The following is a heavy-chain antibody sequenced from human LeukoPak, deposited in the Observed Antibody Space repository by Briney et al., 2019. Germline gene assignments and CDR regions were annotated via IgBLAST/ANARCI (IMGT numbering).Heavy chain of an antibody. CDR2: ISSSSSYI. Sequence: GGSLRLSCAASGFTFSSYSMNWVRQAPGKGLEWVSSISSSSSYIYYADSVKGRFTISRDNAKNSLYLQMNSLRAEDTAVYYCAKDLFNGGYYYDSSGYYYHWGQGTMVTVSS. V-gene: IGHV3-21*04. CDR3: AKDLFNGGYYYDSSGYYYH. J-gene: IGHJ3*01. CDR1: GFTFSSYS. D-gene: IGHD3-22*01.